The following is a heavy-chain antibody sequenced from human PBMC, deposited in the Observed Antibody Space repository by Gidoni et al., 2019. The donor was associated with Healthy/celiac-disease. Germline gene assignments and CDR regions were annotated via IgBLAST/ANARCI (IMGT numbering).Heavy chain of an antibody. CDR1: GFSFSSYA. Sequence: QVQLVESGGGVVQPGRSLRLAGAASGFSFSSYAMHWVRQAPGKGLEWVAVISYDGSNKYYADSVKGRFTISRDNSKNTLYLQMNSLRAEDTAVYYCAREEIAVAGTTSGFDPWGQGTLVTVSS. D-gene: IGHD6-19*01. V-gene: IGHV3-30-3*01. J-gene: IGHJ5*02. CDR3: AREEIAVAGTTSGFDP. CDR2: ISYDGSNK.